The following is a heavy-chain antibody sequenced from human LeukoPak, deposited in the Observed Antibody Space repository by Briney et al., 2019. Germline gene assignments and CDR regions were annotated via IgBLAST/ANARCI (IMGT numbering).Heavy chain of an antibody. J-gene: IGHJ6*04. D-gene: IGHD2-2*01. CDR1: GFTFSSYA. V-gene: IGHV3-23*01. CDR3: VKICRTAGCYVSSDA. CDR2: ISGSGGST. Sequence: GGSLRLSCAASGFTFSSYAMSWVRQALGKGLEWVSAISGSGGSTYYADSVKGQFTISRDNPKNTVYLQMNSLTVEDTAVYYCVKICRTAGCYVSSDAWGRGTTVIVSS.